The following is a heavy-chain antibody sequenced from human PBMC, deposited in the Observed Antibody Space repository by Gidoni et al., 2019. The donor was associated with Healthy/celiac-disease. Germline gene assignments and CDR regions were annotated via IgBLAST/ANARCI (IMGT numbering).Heavy chain of an antibody. CDR2: IYCRGST. Sequence: QLQLQESGPGLVKPSETLSLTCTVSGGSISSSSYYWGWIRQPPGNGLEWVGSIYCRGSTYYNPSLKSRVTISVDTSKNQFSLKLSSVTAADTAVYYCARLGNSGSYYFDYWGQGTLVSVSS. D-gene: IGHD1-26*01. CDR3: ARLGNSGSYYFDY. J-gene: IGHJ4*02. V-gene: IGHV4-39*01. CDR1: GGSISSSSYY.